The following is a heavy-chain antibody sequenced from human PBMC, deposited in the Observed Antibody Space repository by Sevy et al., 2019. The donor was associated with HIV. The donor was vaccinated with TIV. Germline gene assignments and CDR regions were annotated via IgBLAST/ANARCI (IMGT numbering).Heavy chain of an antibody. J-gene: IGHJ6*02. Sequence: GGSLRLSCAASGFTFSSYGMHWVRQAPGKGLEWVAVISYDGSNKYYADSVKGGFTISRDNSKNTLYLQMNSLRAEDTAVYYCAKASLAARRVYYYSGMDVWGQGTTVTVSS. CDR3: AKASLAARRVYYYSGMDV. V-gene: IGHV3-30*18. CDR1: GFTFSSYG. D-gene: IGHD6-6*01. CDR2: ISYDGSNK.